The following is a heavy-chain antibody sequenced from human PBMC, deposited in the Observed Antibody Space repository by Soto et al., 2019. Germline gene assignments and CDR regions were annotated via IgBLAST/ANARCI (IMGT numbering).Heavy chain of an antibody. CDR2: ISYSGKS. CDR1: GGSISSGAYY. V-gene: IGHV4-31*03. Sequence: QVQLQESGPGLVTPSQSLSLTCTVSGGSISSGAYYWRWIRQHPGRGLEWIGQISYSGKSDYNPSLESRVAISLDTPRNQFSLKLSSVTAADTAVYYCAASPNADFFDYWGPGALVTVSA. J-gene: IGHJ4*02. CDR3: AASPNADFFDY.